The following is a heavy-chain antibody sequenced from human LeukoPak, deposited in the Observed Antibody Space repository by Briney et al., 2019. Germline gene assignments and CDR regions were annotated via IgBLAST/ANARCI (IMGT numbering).Heavy chain of an antibody. CDR3: ARAPTTVVTTPYYFDF. J-gene: IGHJ4*02. CDR2: INHSGST. D-gene: IGHD4-23*01. CDR1: GGSFNGYY. Sequence: PSETLSLTCAVYGGSFNGYYWTWIRQTPGKGLEWIGEINHSGSTKYNPSLKSRLTISVDTSKNQFSLKMSSVTAADTAVYYCARAPTTVVTTPYYFDFWGQGTLVTVSS. V-gene: IGHV4-34*01.